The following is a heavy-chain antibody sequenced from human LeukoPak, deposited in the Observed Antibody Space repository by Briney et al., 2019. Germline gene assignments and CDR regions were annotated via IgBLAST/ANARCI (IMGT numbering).Heavy chain of an antibody. CDR1: GFTFSNAW. J-gene: IGHJ4*02. Sequence: GGSLRLSCAASGFTFSNAWMSWVRQAPGKGLEWVANIKQDGSEKYYVDSVKGRFTISRDNAKNSLYLQMNSLRAEDTAVYYCARDRNTDFWSGYYTNYCDYWGQGTLVTVSS. D-gene: IGHD3-3*01. V-gene: IGHV3-7*01. CDR2: IKQDGSEK. CDR3: ARDRNTDFWSGYYTNYCDY.